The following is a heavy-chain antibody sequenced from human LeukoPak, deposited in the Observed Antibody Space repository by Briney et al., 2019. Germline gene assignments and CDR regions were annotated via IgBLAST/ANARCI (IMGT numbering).Heavy chain of an antibody. CDR2: ISYDGSNK. V-gene: IGHV3-30-3*01. D-gene: IGHD1-26*01. Sequence: GRSLRLSCAASGFTFSSYAMHWVRQAPGKGLEWAAVISYDGSNKYYADSVKGRFTISRDNSKNTLYLQMNSLRAEDTAVYYCAKAGSGSYTFDYWGQGTLVTVSS. CDR3: AKAGSGSYTFDY. CDR1: GFTFSSYA. J-gene: IGHJ4*02.